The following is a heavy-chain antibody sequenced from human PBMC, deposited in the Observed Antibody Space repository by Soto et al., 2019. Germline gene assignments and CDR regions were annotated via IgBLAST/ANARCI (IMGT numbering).Heavy chain of an antibody. Sequence: EVQLVESGGGLVQPGGSLRLSCAASGFTFNSYWIHWVRQAPGKGLVWVSRINFDGTTTNYADSVKGRFTISRDNAKNTLYLQISSLRDEDTAVYYCTRGGFRQWLLDYWGQGSLVTVSS. V-gene: IGHV3-74*01. D-gene: IGHD5-12*01. CDR2: INFDGTTT. CDR1: GFTFNSYW. CDR3: TRGGFRQWLLDY. J-gene: IGHJ4*02.